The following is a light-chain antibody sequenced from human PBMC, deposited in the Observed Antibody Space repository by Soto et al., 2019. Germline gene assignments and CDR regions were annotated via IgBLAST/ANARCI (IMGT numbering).Light chain of an antibody. CDR1: QSVSSSH. V-gene: IGKV3D-20*02. Sequence: EIVLTQSPGTLSLSPGEGATLSCRASQSVSSSHLAWYRQRPGQAPTLLIYGASSRATGIPDRFSGSGSGTDFTLTIRRLEPEDFAVYFCQQRSSWPRTFGQGTKVEIK. CDR2: GAS. J-gene: IGKJ1*01. CDR3: QQRSSWPRT.